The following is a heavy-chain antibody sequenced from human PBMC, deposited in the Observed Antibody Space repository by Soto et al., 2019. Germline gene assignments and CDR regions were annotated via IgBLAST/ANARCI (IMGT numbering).Heavy chain of an antibody. J-gene: IGHJ4*02. CDR1: GFTFDDYA. CDR2: ISWNSGSI. D-gene: IGHD2-2*01. CDR3: AKGRVPAARGGVGY. V-gene: IGHV3-9*01. Sequence: DVQLVESGGGLVQPGRSLRLSCAASGFTFDDYAMHWVRQAPGKGLEWVSGISWNSGSIGYADSVKGRFTISRDNAKNSLYLQMNSLRAEDTALYYCAKGRVPAARGGVGYWGQGTLVTVSS.